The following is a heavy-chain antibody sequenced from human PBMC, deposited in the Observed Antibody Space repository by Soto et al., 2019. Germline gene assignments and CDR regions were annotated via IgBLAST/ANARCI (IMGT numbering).Heavy chain of an antibody. V-gene: IGHV3-30*18. CDR3: AKGVGGYEYYYYGMDV. Sequence: QVQLVESGGGVVKPGRSLRLSCAASGFTFSSYGMHWVRQAPGKGLEWVAVISYDGSNKYYADSVKGRFTISRDNSKNTLYLQMNSLRAEDTAVYYCAKGVGGYEYYYYGMDVWGQGTTVTVSS. J-gene: IGHJ6*02. CDR1: GFTFSSYG. D-gene: IGHD5-12*01. CDR2: ISYDGSNK.